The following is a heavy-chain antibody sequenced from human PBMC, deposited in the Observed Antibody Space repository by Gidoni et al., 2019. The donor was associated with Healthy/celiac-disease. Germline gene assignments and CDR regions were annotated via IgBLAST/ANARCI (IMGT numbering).Heavy chain of an antibody. Sequence: QVQLVESGGGVVQPGRSLRLSCAASGFPFSHYCMHWVRQAPGKGLEWVAVIWYDGSNKYYADSVKGRFTISRDNSKNTLYLQMNSLRAEDTAVYYCARDLFRQMVQYKSPTLGYWGQGTLVTVSS. CDR3: ARDLFRQMVQYKSPTLGY. CDR2: IWYDGSNK. V-gene: IGHV3-33*01. D-gene: IGHD3-10*01. CDR1: GFPFSHYC. J-gene: IGHJ4*02.